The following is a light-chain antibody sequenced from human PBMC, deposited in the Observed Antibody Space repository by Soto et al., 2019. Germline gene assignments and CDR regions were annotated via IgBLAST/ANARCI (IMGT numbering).Light chain of an antibody. CDR1: QSVSIY. V-gene: IGKV3-11*01. CDR2: DTS. J-gene: IGKJ1*01. CDR3: QQYNNWPKT. Sequence: EIVLTHSPATLSFFPGERATLSCRASQSVSIYLDWYQQKPGQAPRLLIYDTSNRATGIPARFSGSGSGKGFTLTIRGLEPEDFAVYYCQQYNNWPKTFGQGTKVDIK.